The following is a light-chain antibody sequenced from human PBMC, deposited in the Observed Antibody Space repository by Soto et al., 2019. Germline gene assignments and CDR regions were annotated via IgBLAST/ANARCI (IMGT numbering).Light chain of an antibody. Sequence: DIVMTQSPDSLAVSLGERATINCKSSQSVLYTYNNKNCSAWYQQKPGQPPKLLIYWASTRESGVPDRFSGSGSGTDFTLTISSLQAEDVAVYYCQQYYSTFLTFGGGTKVEIK. CDR2: WAS. CDR1: QSVLYTYNNKNC. V-gene: IGKV4-1*01. CDR3: QQYYSTFLT. J-gene: IGKJ4*01.